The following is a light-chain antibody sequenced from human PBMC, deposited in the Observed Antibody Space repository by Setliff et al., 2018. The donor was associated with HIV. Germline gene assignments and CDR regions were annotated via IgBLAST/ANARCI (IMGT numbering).Light chain of an antibody. V-gene: IGLV2-23*02. Sequence: QSALTQPASVSGSPGQSITISCTGTSSDVGNYNLVSWYQRHPGKAPILLVYGVTKRPSGVSNRFSGSKSGNTASLTISGLQAEDEADYYCCSYAGSITFYVFGTGTKVTVL. CDR2: GVT. J-gene: IGLJ1*01. CDR1: SSDVGNYNL. CDR3: CSYAGSITFYV.